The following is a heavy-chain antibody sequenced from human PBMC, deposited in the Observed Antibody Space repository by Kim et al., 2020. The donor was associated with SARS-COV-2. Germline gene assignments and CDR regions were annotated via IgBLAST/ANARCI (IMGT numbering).Heavy chain of an antibody. CDR2: IKSKTDGGTT. Sequence: GGSLRLSCAASGFTFSNAWMSWVRQAPGKGLEWVGRIKSKTDGGTTDYAAPVKGRFTISGDDSKNTLYLQMNSLKTEDTAVYYCTTKGWTVVPAAIGSPLGMDVWGQGTTVTVSS. V-gene: IGHV3-15*01. D-gene: IGHD2-2*01. J-gene: IGHJ6*02. CDR1: GFTFSNAW. CDR3: TTKGWTVVPAAIGSPLGMDV.